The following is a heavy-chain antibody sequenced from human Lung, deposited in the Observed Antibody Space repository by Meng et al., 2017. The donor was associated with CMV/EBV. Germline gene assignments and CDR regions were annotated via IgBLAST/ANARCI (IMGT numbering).Heavy chain of an antibody. CDR2: ISRSGRST. Sequence: GGPLRFSCAASGFTFRSSAMSWVRQAPGKGLEWVSGISRSGRSTYYADSVKGRFTISRDNSKNTLFLQMNSLRAEDTAVYYCAKRPFSGNYSPGTLDYWGQGTLVTVSS. CDR3: AKRPFSGNYSPGTLDY. CDR1: GFTFRSSA. V-gene: IGHV3-23*01. D-gene: IGHD4-23*01. J-gene: IGHJ4*02.